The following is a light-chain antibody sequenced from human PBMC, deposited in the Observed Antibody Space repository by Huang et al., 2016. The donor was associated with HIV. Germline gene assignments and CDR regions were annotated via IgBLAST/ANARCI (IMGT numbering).Light chain of an antibody. CDR2: MLS. CDR3: MQGTHWPLT. Sequence: DVVMTQSPLSLPVTLGQPASISCSSSQSLVHSDGNTYLSWFQQRPGQSPRRLIYMLSNRDSGVPDRFSGSGSGTDFTLKITSVEAEDVGVYYCMQGTHWPLTFGGGTKVEIK. J-gene: IGKJ4*01. CDR1: QSLVHSDGNTY. V-gene: IGKV2-30*02.